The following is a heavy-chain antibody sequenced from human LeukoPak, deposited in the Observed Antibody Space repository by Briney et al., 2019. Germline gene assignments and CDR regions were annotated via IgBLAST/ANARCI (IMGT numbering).Heavy chain of an antibody. CDR1: GFTFRNYW. CDR2: IKQDGNFT. J-gene: IGHJ4*02. V-gene: IGHV3-7*01. D-gene: IGHD6-19*01. CDR3: ARDPAVAGAIPPDY. Sequence: PGGSLRLSCAASGFTFRNYWMIWVRQAPGKGLEWVANIKQDGNFTNYLDTVKGRFTISRDNAKNSLYLQMSSLRGEDTAIYYCARDPAVAGAIPPDYWGQGTLVTVSS.